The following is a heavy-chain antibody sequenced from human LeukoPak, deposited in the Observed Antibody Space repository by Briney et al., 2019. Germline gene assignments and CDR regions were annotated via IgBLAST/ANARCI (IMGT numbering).Heavy chain of an antibody. D-gene: IGHD3/OR15-3a*01. CDR1: GVSISSSYSY. CDR3: ARQTGSGLFILP. V-gene: IGHV4-39*01. CDR2: IYYTGNI. Sequence: SETLSLTCTVSGVSISSSYSYWGWIRQPPGMGLEWIGSIYYTGNIYYNASLKSQVSISIDTSKNQFSLKLTSVTAADTAVYYCARQTGSGLFILPGGQGTLVTVSS. J-gene: IGHJ4*02.